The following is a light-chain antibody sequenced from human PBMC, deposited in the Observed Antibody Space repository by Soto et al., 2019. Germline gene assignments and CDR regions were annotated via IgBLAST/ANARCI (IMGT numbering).Light chain of an antibody. CDR3: QQYGGSPQT. V-gene: IGKV3-20*01. CDR1: QSVSNY. CDR2: GAS. Sequence: EIVLTQSPGTLSLSPGERATLSCRASQSVSNYLAWYQQKPGQAPRLLIYGASRRATVIPDRFSGSGSGTDFTLTISRLEPEDFAVYYCQQYGGSPQTFGQGTRWISN. J-gene: IGKJ1*01.